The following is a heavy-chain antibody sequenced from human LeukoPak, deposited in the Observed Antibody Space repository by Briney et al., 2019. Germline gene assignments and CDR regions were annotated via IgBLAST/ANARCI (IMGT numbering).Heavy chain of an antibody. Sequence: SETLSLTCTVSGGSISSYYWSWIRQPPGKGLEWIGYIYYSGTTNYNPSLKSRVTISVDTSKNQFSLKLSSVTAADTAVYYCARGNVDTAHRYYFDYWGQGTLVTVSS. CDR2: IYYSGTT. CDR3: ARGNVDTAHRYYFDY. J-gene: IGHJ4*02. CDR1: GGSISSYY. V-gene: IGHV4-59*01. D-gene: IGHD5-18*01.